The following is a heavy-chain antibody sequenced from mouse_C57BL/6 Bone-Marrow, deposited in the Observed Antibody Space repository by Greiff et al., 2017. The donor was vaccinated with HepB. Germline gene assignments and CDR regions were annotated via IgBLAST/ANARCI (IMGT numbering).Heavy chain of an antibody. J-gene: IGHJ4*01. CDR3: ARPIPIYYDYGYYAMDY. CDR1: GYTFTSYW. V-gene: IGHV1-72*01. CDR2: IDPNSGGT. Sequence: QVHLKQPGAELVKPGASVKLSCKASGYTFTSYWMHWVKQRPGRGLEWIGRIDPNSGGTKYNEKFKSKATLTVDKPTSTAYMQLSSLTSEDSAVYKCARPIPIYYDYGYYAMDYWGQGTSVTVSS. D-gene: IGHD2-4*01.